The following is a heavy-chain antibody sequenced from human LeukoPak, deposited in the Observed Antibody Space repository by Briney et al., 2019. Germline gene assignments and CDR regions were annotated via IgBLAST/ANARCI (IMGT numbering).Heavy chain of an antibody. Sequence: SQTLSLTCALSGDSFSSNSAAWNWIRQSPSRGLEWLGRTYYRSKWYNDYAVSVKSLITINPDTSKNQFSLQLNSVTPEDTAVYYCARDLRGYSYGLDYYYGMDVWGKGTTVTVSS. CDR3: ARDLRGYSYGLDYYYGMDV. CDR1: GDSFSSNSAA. V-gene: IGHV6-1*01. D-gene: IGHD5-18*01. CDR2: TYYRSKWYN. J-gene: IGHJ6*04.